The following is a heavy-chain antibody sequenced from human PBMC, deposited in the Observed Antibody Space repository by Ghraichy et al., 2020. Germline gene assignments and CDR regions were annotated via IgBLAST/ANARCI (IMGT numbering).Heavy chain of an antibody. CDR1: GFTLTNFA. V-gene: IGHV3-23*01. Sequence: GGSLRLSCVVSGFTLTNFAMNWVRQPPGKGLEWVSRISASGDNKHYRDSVKGRFTISRDKSRNTLYLQMDRLRADDTAVYYCAKEPNYDSNFDYWSQGTLVSVSS. CDR3: AKEPNYDSNFDY. D-gene: IGHD3-3*01. J-gene: IGHJ4*02. CDR2: ISASGDNK.